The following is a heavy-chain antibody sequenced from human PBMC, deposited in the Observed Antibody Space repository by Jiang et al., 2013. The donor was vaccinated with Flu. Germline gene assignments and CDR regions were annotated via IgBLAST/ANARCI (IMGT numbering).Heavy chain of an antibody. Sequence: VQLVESGAEVKKPGSSVKVSCKASGGTFGGFAINWVRQAPGQRLEWLGDISPVFGAANYAQKFQGRLTITADDSTSTSYMELISLRSDDTAVYYCVRECVIHLPAFDIWGQGTKVIVSS. CDR3: VRECVIHLPAFDI. D-gene: IGHD5/OR15-5a*01. J-gene: IGHJ3*02. V-gene: IGHV1-69*01. CDR2: ISPVFGAA. CDR1: GGTFGGFA.